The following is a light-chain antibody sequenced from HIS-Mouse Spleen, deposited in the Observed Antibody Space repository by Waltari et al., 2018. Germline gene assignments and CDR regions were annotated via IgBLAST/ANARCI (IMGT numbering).Light chain of an antibody. J-gene: IGKJ1*01. CDR1: QSVLYSSNNKNY. V-gene: IGKV4-1*01. CDR3: QQYYSTPWT. Sequence: DIVMTQSPDSLAVSLGERATINCKSSQSVLYSSNNKNYLAWYQQKPGPPPKLLIYWASTRESGVPDRFSGSGSGTDFTLTISSLQAEDVAVYYCQQYYSTPWTFGQGTKVEIE. CDR2: WAS.